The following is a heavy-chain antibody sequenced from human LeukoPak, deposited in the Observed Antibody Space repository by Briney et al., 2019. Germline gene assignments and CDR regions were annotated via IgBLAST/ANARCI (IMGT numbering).Heavy chain of an antibody. D-gene: IGHD6-13*01. J-gene: IGHJ4*02. CDR3: ARASGSWYDFTRSYFDY. Sequence: GGSLRLSCAASGFTFSSYGMHWVRQAPGKGLEWVANIKQDGSEKYYVDSVKGRFTISRDNAKNSLYLQMNSLRAEDTAVYYCARASGSWYDFTRSYFDYWGQGTLVTVSS. V-gene: IGHV3-7*01. CDR1: GFTFSSYG. CDR2: IKQDGSEK.